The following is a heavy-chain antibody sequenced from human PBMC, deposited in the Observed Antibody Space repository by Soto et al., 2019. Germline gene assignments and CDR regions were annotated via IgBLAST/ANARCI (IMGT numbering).Heavy chain of an antibody. CDR2: ISYDGSNK. V-gene: IGHV3-30-3*01. J-gene: IGHJ2*01. CDR1: GFTFSSYA. D-gene: IGHD5-18*01. CDR3: ARVDTAMLFYWYFDL. Sequence: PGGSLRLSCAASGFTFSSYAMHWVRQAPGKGLEWVAVISYDGSNKYYADSVKGRFTISRDNSKNTLYLQMNSLRAEDTAVYYCARVDTAMLFYWYFDLWGRGTLVTVSS.